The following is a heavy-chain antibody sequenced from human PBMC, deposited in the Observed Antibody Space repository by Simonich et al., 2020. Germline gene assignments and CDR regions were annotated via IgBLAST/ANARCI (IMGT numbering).Heavy chain of an antibody. CDR1: GGTFSSYA. J-gene: IGHJ6*03. D-gene: IGHD2-15*01. Sequence: QVQLVQSGAEVKKPGSSVKVSCKASGGTFSSYAISWVRQAPGQGLEWMGGITPSLGIANYAQKFQGKVTITADKSTSTAYMERSSLRSEDTAVYYCARGGLEDRRIVYYYYMDVWGKGTTVTVSS. CDR2: ITPSLGIA. CDR3: ARGGLEDRRIVYYYYMDV. V-gene: IGHV1-69*09.